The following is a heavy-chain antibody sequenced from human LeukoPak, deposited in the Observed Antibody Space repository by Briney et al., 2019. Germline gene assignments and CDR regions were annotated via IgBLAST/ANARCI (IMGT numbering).Heavy chain of an antibody. CDR3: ARQKLLWIWFDP. D-gene: IGHD2-15*01. CDR1: GGSISSYY. Sequence: SETLSLTCTVSGGSISSYYWSWIRQPPGKGLEWIGYIYYSGSTNYNPSLKSRVTISVDTSKNQFSLKLNSVTAADTAVYYCARQKLLWIWFDPWGQGTLVTVSS. J-gene: IGHJ5*02. CDR2: IYYSGST. V-gene: IGHV4-59*08.